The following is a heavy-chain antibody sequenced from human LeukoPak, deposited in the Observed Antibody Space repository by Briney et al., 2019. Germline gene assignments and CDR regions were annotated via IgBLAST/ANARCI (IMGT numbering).Heavy chain of an antibody. CDR3: ARGPLSGSGYPFRH. CDR2: INHSGST. D-gene: IGHD3-22*01. J-gene: IGHJ1*01. CDR1: GGSFSGCY. Sequence: SETLSLTCAVHGGSFSGCYWSWIRQPPGKGLEWIGEINHSGSTNYNPSLKSRVTISVDTSKNQFSLKLSSVTAADTAVHYCARGPLSGSGYPFRHWGQGTLVTVSS. V-gene: IGHV4-34*01.